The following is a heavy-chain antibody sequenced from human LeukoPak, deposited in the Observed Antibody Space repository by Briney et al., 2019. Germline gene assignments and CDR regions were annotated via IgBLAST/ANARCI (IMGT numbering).Heavy chain of an antibody. CDR2: INHSGST. D-gene: IGHD4-23*01. CDR3: ARGFKATVATTSFDY. CDR1: GGSFSGYY. V-gene: IGHV4-34*01. J-gene: IGHJ4*02. Sequence: PSETLFLTCAVYGGSFSGYYWSWIRQPPGKGLEWIGEINHSGSTNYNPSLKSRVTISVDTSKNQFSLKLSSVTAADTAVYYCARGFKATVATTSFDYWGQGTLVTVSS.